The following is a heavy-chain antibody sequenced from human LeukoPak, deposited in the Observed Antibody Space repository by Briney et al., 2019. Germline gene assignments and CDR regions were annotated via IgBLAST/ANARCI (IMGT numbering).Heavy chain of an antibody. V-gene: IGHV4-59*06. CDR3: ARGDGYSSSWSTPPFDY. D-gene: IGHD6-13*01. Sequence: SETLSLTCTVSGGSISNSYWSWIRQHPGKGLEWIGYIYYSGSTYYNPSLKSRVTISVDTSKNQFSLKLSSVTAADTAVYYCARGDGYSSSWSTPPFDYWGQGTLVTVSS. CDR2: IYYSGST. CDR1: GGSISNSY. J-gene: IGHJ4*02.